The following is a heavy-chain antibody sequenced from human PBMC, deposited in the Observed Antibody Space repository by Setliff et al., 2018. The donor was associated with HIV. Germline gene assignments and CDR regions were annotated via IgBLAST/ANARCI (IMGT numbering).Heavy chain of an antibody. CDR1: GFTLSNYG. Sequence: SLRLSCAASGFTLSNYGMHWVRQAPGKGLEWVAVIWYDGSNKYYADSVKGRFTISRDNSKNTLYLQMNSLRAEDTAVYYCTTGLYCSSTSCYPILYYYYYYMDVWGKGTTVTVSS. V-gene: IGHV3-33*01. CDR3: TTGLYCSSTSCYPILYYYYYYMDV. J-gene: IGHJ6*03. CDR2: IWYDGSNK. D-gene: IGHD2-2*01.